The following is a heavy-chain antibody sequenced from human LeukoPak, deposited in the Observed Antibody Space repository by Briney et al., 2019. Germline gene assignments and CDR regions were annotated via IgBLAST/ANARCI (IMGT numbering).Heavy chain of an antibody. V-gene: IGHV3-74*01. CDR1: GFTFSNYW. CDR3: AKDRYDFWSGYTFDY. D-gene: IGHD3-3*01. CDR2: INTDGSST. Sequence: PGGSLRLSCAASGFTFSNYWMHWVRQAPGKGLVWVSRINTDGSSTNYADSVKGRFTISRDNAKNSLYLQMNSLRAEDTALYYCAKDRYDFWSGYTFDYWGQGTLVTVSS. J-gene: IGHJ4*02.